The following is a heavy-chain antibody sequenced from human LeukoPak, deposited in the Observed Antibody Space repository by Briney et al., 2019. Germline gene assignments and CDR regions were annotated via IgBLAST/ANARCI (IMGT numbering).Heavy chain of an antibody. D-gene: IGHD3-3*01. J-gene: IGHJ4*02. CDR1: GYTFTGYY. Sequence: ASVKVSCKASGYTFTGYYIHWVRQAPGQGLEWMGWINPNSGGTNYAQKFQGRVTMTRDTSISTAYIELSSLRSDDTAVYYCAKSYTIQYYFDYWGQGTLVTVSS. V-gene: IGHV1-2*02. CDR3: AKSYTIQYYFDY. CDR2: INPNSGGT.